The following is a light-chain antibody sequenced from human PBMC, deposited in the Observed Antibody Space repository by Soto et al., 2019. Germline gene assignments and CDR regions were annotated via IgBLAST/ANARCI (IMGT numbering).Light chain of an antibody. J-gene: IGLJ1*01. Sequence: SYELTQPLSVSVALGQTARITCGGHNIGSKNVEWYQQKPGQAPVLVIYRDSNRPSGIPERFSGSNSGNTATLTISRAQDGDEDDYYCQVWVSITYYVFGTGTKSTV. CDR1: NIGSKN. V-gene: IGLV3-9*01. CDR3: QVWVSITYYV. CDR2: RDS.